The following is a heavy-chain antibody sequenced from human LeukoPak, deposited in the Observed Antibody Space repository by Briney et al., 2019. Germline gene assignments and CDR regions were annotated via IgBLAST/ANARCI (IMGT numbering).Heavy chain of an antibody. CDR3: AFGERSYEKVRQWLVHRIDY. CDR2: ISSNGGST. J-gene: IGHJ4*02. D-gene: IGHD6-19*01. Sequence: GGSLRLSCAASGFTFSSYAMHWVRQAPGKGLEYVSAISSNGGSTYYANSVKGRFTISRDNSKNTLYLQMGSLRAEDMAVYYCAFGERSYEKVRQWLVHRIDYWGQGTLVTVSS. CDR1: GFTFSSYA. V-gene: IGHV3-64*01.